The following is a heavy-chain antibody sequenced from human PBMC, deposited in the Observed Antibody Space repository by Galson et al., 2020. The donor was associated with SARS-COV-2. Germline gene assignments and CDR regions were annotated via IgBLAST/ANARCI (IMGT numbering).Heavy chain of an antibody. CDR1: GYTFTSYG. CDR2: ISPYNGNT. Sequence: ASVKVSCKASGYTFTSYGISWVRQAPGQGLEWMGWISPYNGNTNYAQKLQGRVTMTTDTSTSTAYMELRSLRSDDTAVYYCALPGYYDIWSGYYAFDYWGQGTLVTVSS. J-gene: IGHJ4*02. D-gene: IGHD3-3*01. V-gene: IGHV1-18*01. CDR3: ALPGYYDIWSGYYAFDY.